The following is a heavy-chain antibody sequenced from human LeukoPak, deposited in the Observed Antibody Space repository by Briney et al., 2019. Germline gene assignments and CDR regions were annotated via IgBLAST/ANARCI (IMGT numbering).Heavy chain of an antibody. CDR1: GFTFSSYN. CDR3: ARGHSSIGYFQH. Sequence: GSLRLSCAASGFTFSSYNMNWVRQPPGKGLEWIGEINHSGSTNYNPSLKSRVTISVDTSKNQFSLKLSSVTAADTAVYYCARGHSSIGYFQHWGQGTLVTVSS. J-gene: IGHJ1*01. V-gene: IGHV4-34*01. CDR2: INHSGST.